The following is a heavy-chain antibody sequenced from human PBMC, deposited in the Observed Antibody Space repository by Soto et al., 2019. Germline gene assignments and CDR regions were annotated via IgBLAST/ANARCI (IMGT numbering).Heavy chain of an antibody. CDR1: GGTFSSYA. CDR3: ASHYDSSSYYYYYGMDV. CDR2: IIPIFGTA. J-gene: IGHJ6*02. V-gene: IGHV1-69*12. D-gene: IGHD3-22*01. Sequence: QVQLVQSGAEVKKPGSSVKVSCKASGGTFSSYAISWVRQAPGQGLEWMGRIIPIFGTADYAQKFQGRVTITADESTSTAYMELSSLRSEDTAVYYCASHYDSSSYYYYYGMDVWGQGTTVTVSS.